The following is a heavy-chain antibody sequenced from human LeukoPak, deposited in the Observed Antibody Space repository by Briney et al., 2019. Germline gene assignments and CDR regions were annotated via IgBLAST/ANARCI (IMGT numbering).Heavy chain of an antibody. CDR2: INPADGYT. Sequence: GESLKISCKGSGYRFTNYWIGWVRQMPGKGLEWMGIINPADGYTRYSPSFQGQATIPTDTSIFTAYLQWSSLKASDTAIYYCARPHDTGVGASGSGWSYFDFWGQGTLITVSS. D-gene: IGHD6-19*01. CDR3: ARPHDTGVGASGSGWSYFDF. CDR1: GYRFTNYW. V-gene: IGHV5-51*01. J-gene: IGHJ4*02.